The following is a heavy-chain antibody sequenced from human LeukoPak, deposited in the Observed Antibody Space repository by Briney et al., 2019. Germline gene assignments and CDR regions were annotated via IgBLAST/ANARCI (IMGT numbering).Heavy chain of an antibody. CDR2: FGIAGDT. J-gene: IGHJ4*02. CDR3: VRTNGGTYYDY. CDR1: GFIFTDYD. V-gene: IGHV3-13*01. Sequence: PGGSLRLSCAASGFIFTDYDLHWVRQPPGKGLEWVSVFGIAGDTYYADSVKGRFTISRDVAKNSLYLQMNNLRAGDTAVYYCVRTNGGTYYDYWGQGTLATVSS. D-gene: IGHD1-26*01.